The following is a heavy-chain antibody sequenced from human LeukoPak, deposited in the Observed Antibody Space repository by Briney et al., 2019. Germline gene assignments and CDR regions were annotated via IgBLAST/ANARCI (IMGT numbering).Heavy chain of an antibody. CDR2: ISAYNGNT. Sequence: ASVKVSCKASGYTFTSYGISWVRQAPGQGLEWMGWISAYNGNTNYAQKLQGRVTMTTDTSTSTAYMELRSLRPDDTAVYYCARDGGVGSGSYYINYYYYYMDVWGKGTTVTVSS. J-gene: IGHJ6*03. CDR3: ARDGGVGSGSYYINYYYYYMDV. D-gene: IGHD3-10*01. V-gene: IGHV1-18*01. CDR1: GYTFTSYG.